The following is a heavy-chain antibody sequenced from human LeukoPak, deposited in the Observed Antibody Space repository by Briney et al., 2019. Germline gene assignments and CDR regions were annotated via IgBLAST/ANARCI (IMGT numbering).Heavy chain of an antibody. CDR2: IGPTSDIV. D-gene: IGHD6-19*01. CDR3: ARVRRGWYDDY. V-gene: IGHV3-48*02. J-gene: IGHJ4*02. Sequence: PGGSLRLSCAASGFTFSAYSMSWVRQAPGKGLEWVSFIGPTSDIVFYADSVKGRFTISRDNAKNSLYLQVNSLRDEDTAVYYCARVRRGWYDDYWGQGTLVTVSS. CDR1: GFTFSAYS.